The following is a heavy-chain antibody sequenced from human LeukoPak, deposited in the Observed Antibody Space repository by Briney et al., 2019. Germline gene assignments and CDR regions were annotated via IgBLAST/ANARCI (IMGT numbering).Heavy chain of an antibody. V-gene: IGHV4-4*07. CDR2: IYGSGTT. CDR1: GGSVSNYY. CDR3: ARGMAEAYDYNWFDP. D-gene: IGHD5-12*01. Sequence: PSETLSLTCTVSGGSVSNYYWSWVRQPAGKGLEWIGRIYGSGTTRYNPSLQSRVTMSVDVSKNQFSLKLTSMTAADTAVYFCARGMAEAYDYNWFDPWGQGILVTVSS. J-gene: IGHJ5*02.